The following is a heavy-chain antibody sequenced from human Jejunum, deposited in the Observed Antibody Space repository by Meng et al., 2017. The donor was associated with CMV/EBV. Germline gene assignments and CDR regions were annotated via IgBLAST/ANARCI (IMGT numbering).Heavy chain of an antibody. D-gene: IGHD6-13*01. Sequence: QSVRDMVNHLQTISLIWAIAGESVSRKSAAGNWIRKSRSRGLEWLGRAYYRSKWFYDYALSVKSRININPDTSKNRFSLQLNSVTPEDTAVYYCARGLYDSSWSTFDYWGQGTLVTVSS. J-gene: IGHJ4*02. V-gene: IGHV6-1*01. CDR2: AYYRSKWFY. CDR3: ARGLYDSSWSTFDY. CDR1: GESVSRKSAA.